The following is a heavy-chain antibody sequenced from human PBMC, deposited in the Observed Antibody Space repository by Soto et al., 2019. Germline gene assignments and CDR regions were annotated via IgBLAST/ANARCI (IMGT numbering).Heavy chain of an antibody. CDR3: ARDHSYYDFWSGYNPLSY. Sequence: GGSLRLSCAASGFTFSSYWMSWVRQAPGKGLEWVANIKQDGSEKYYVDSVKGRFTISRDNAKNSLYLQMNSLRAEDTAVYYCARDHSYYDFWSGYNPLSYWGQGTLVTVS. CDR2: IKQDGSEK. J-gene: IGHJ4*02. D-gene: IGHD3-3*01. CDR1: GFTFSSYW. V-gene: IGHV3-7*01.